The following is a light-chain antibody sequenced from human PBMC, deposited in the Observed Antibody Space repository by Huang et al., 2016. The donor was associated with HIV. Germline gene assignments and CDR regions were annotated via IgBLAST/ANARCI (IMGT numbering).Light chain of an antibody. V-gene: IGKV1-39*01. CDR1: QNIKTY. Sequence: DIQMTQSPSSLSASVGERVTIPCRTSQNIKTYLNWYQHKPGNAPDLLIDAASSLRSGVPARFSARGSGTEFTFTISSLQSDDFATYYCQESYSTPWTFGQGTKVEIK. CDR3: QESYSTPWT. J-gene: IGKJ1*01. CDR2: AAS.